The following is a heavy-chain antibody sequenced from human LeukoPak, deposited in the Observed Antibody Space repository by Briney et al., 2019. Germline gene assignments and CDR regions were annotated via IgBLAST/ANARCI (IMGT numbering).Heavy chain of an antibody. CDR1: GYTFTSYY. D-gene: IGHD1-1*01. J-gene: IGHJ6*02. V-gene: IGHV1-46*01. CDR3: ARENWNDSPYYYYGMDV. Sequence: ASVKVSCKASGYTFTSYYMHWVRQAPGQGLEWMGIINPSGGSTSYAQKFQGRVTMTRDTSTSTVYMELSSLRSEDTAVYYCARENWNDSPYYYYGMDVWGQGTTVTVS. CDR2: INPSGGST.